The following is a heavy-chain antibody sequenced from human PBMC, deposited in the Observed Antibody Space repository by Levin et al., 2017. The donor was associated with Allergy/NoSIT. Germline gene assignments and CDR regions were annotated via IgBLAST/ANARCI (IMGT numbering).Heavy chain of an antibody. CDR2: ISNDGSNQ. D-gene: IGHD2-2*01. CDR3: ARDGCRSTSCRNDY. Sequence: GGSLRLSCAASGFTFISYSMHWVRQAPGKGLEWVAFISNDGSNQYYADSVKGRFSISRDNSKNTLYLQMNSLRAEDTAVYYCARDGCRSTSCRNDYWGQGTLVTVSS. CDR1: GFTFISYS. J-gene: IGHJ4*02. V-gene: IGHV3-30-3*01.